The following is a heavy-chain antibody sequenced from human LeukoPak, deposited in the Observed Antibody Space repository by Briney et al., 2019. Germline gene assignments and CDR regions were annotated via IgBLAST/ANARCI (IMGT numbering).Heavy chain of an antibody. J-gene: IGHJ4*02. CDR3: MSDLDN. CDR2: IKTKGEGGTV. Sequence: GGSLRLSCAASGFTFSNAWMTWVRQAQGKGLEWVGRIKTKGEGGTVDYAAPVKGRFTISRDDSKNTLYLQMNSLKTEDTAIYYCMSDLDNWGQGTLVTVSS. V-gene: IGHV3-15*01. CDR1: GFTFSNAW.